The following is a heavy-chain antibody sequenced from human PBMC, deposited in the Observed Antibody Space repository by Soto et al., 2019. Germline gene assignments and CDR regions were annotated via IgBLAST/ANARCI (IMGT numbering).Heavy chain of an antibody. J-gene: IGHJ4*02. CDR3: ARQNAPLFWSGYYTEFIYFDY. V-gene: IGHV6-1*01. CDR2: TYYRSKWYN. CDR1: GDSVSSNSAA. Sequence: QSQTLSLTCAISGDSVSSNSAAWNWIRQSPSRGLEWLGRTYYRSKWYNDYAVSVKSRITINPDTSKNQFSLQLNSVTPEDTAVYYCARQNAPLFWSGYYTEFIYFDYWGQGTLVTVSS. D-gene: IGHD3-3*01.